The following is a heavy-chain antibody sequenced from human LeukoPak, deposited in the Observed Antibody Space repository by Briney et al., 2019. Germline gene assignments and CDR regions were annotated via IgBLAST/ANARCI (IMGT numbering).Heavy chain of an antibody. CDR3: AGRPKYYASSGYYYYFDG. V-gene: IGHV4-34*01. CDR1: GGSFSGYY. Sequence: SETLSLTCAVYGGSFSGYYWSWIRQPPGKGLEWIGEINHSESTNYNPSLKSRVTISVDTSRNQFSLKLSSVTAADTAVFYCAGRPKYYASSGYYYYFDGWGQGTLVTVSS. J-gene: IGHJ4*02. D-gene: IGHD3-22*01. CDR2: INHSEST.